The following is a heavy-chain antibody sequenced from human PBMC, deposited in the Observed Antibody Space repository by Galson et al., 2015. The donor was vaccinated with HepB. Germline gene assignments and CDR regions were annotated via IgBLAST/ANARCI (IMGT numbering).Heavy chain of an antibody. J-gene: IGHJ6*02. CDR3: ARTVGTFGYGGSFYSYGMDV. CDR2: IDWDDDK. Sequence: PALVKPTQTLTLTCTFSGFSLSTSGMCVSWIRQPPGKALEWLARIDWDDDKHYSTSLKTRLTISKDTSKNQVVLTMTNMDPMDTGTYYCARTVGTFGYGGSFYSYGMDVWGQGTTVIVSS. V-gene: IGHV2-70*11. D-gene: IGHD2-15*01. CDR1: GFSLSTSGMC.